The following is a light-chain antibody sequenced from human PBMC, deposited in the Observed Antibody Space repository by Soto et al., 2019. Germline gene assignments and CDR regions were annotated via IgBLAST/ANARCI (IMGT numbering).Light chain of an antibody. J-gene: IGLJ3*02. Sequence: QSALTQPASVSGSPGQSITISCTGTSSDVGGYAYVSWYQQYPGKAPKLVISEVSNRPSGVSHRFSGSRSGNTASLTISGLQAEDEADYYCSSYTSSTTPVFGRGTKLTVL. CDR2: EVS. CDR3: SSYTSSTTPV. V-gene: IGLV2-14*01. CDR1: SSDVGGYAY.